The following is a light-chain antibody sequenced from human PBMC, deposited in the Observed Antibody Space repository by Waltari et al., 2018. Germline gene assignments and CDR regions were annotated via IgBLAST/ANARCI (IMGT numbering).Light chain of an antibody. CDR2: KGN. CDR1: SGFLSTTSS. V-gene: IGLV8-61*01. CDR3: SLYMGSGIWV. Sequence: QTVVTQEPSLSVSPGGTVTLTCTFSSGFLSTTSSATWYQQTPGQAPRTLVYKGNSRSSGVPDRFSGSILGNKAALTITGAQADDECDYYCSLYMGSGIWVFGGGTKLTVL. J-gene: IGLJ3*02.